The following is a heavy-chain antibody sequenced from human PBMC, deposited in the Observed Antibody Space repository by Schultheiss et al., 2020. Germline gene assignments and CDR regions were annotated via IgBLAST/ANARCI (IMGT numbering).Heavy chain of an antibody. CDR2: IYYSGST. D-gene: IGHD2-15*01. CDR1: GGSISSGDYY. Sequence: SETLSLTCTVSGGSISSGDYYWSWIRQPPGKGLEWIGYIYYSGSTNYNPSLKSRVTISVDTSKNQFSLKLSSVTAADTAVYYCARRVGGWPDAFDIWGQGTMVTVSS. CDR3: ARRVGGWPDAFDI. J-gene: IGHJ3*02. V-gene: IGHV4-61*08.